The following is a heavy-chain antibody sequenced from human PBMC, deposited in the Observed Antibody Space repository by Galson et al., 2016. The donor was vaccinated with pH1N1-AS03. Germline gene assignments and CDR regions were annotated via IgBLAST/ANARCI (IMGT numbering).Heavy chain of an antibody. Sequence: LSLTCSVSGGAISSYCWNWIRQPPGKGLEWIGHLCHSGSTNYNPSLSGRVTISVDTSTNQFFLTLDSVTATDTAVYYCARDLATSRDSYAMDVWGPGTTVTVYS. D-gene: IGHD3-16*01. V-gene: IGHV4-59*01. J-gene: IGHJ6*01. CDR1: GGAISSYC. CDR3: ARDLATSRDSYAMDV. CDR2: LCHSGST.